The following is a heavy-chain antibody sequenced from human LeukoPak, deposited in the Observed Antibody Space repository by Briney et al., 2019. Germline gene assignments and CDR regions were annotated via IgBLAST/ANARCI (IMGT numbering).Heavy chain of an antibody. D-gene: IGHD3-9*01. CDR2: ISYDGSKK. V-gene: IGHV3-30*03. CDR1: GFTFSNFG. CDR3: ARGDILTGYRPDY. J-gene: IGHJ4*02. Sequence: GGSLRLSCAASGFTFSNFGMHWVRQAPGTGLEWVAAISYDGSKKNYADSVRGRFTISRDNSKNTLYLQMNSLRAEDTAVYYCARGDILTGYRPDYWGQGTLVTVSS.